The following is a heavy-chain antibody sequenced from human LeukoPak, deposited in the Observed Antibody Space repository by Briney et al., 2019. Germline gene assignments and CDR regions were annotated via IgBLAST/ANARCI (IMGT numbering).Heavy chain of an antibody. CDR2: IYYSGST. Sequence: PSETLSLTCTVSGGSIISYYWSWIRQPPGKGLEWIGYIYYSGSTNYNPSLKSRVTISVDTSKNQFSLKLSSVTAADTAVYYCARHIDYWGQGTLVTVSS. CDR3: ARHIDY. J-gene: IGHJ4*02. V-gene: IGHV4-59*08. CDR1: GGSIISYY.